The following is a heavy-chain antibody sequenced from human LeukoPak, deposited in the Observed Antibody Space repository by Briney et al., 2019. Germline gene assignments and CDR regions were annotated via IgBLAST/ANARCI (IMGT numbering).Heavy chain of an antibody. V-gene: IGHV3-21*04. Sequence: GGSLRLSCAASGFTFSSYNMNWVRQAPGKGLEWVSSISSSSSYLYYADSVKGRVTISRDNAKDSLYLQMNSLRAEDTAVYYCARSSRWFGDAFDIWGQGTMVTVSS. CDR3: ARSSRWFGDAFDI. CDR1: GFTFSSYN. J-gene: IGHJ3*02. D-gene: IGHD6-13*01. CDR2: ISSSSSYL.